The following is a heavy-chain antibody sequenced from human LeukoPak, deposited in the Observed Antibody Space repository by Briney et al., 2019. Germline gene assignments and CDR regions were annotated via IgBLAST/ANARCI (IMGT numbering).Heavy chain of an antibody. V-gene: IGHV3-64D*09. Sequence: GGSLRLSCSASGFTFSGYAMLWVRQAPGKGLESVSAISNSGGSTYYADSVKGRFTISRDNSDNTLYLQMSSLRPEDTAVYYCAMNWNCDYWGHGTLVTVS. D-gene: IGHD1-1*01. CDR1: GFTFSGYA. J-gene: IGHJ4*01. CDR3: AMNWNCDY. CDR2: ISNSGGST.